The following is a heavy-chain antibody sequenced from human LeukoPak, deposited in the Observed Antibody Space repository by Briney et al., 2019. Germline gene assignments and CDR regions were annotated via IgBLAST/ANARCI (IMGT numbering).Heavy chain of an antibody. CDR1: GFTFSSYS. CDR3: VRDVFDDAFDI. Sequence: GGSLRLSCAASGFTFSSYSMNWVRQAPGKGLEWVSSISSSSSYIYYADSVKGRFTISRDNAKNSLYLQMNSLRAEDTAVYYCVRDVFDDAFDIWGQGTMVTVSS. J-gene: IGHJ3*02. V-gene: IGHV3-21*04. D-gene: IGHD3-10*02. CDR2: ISSSSSYI.